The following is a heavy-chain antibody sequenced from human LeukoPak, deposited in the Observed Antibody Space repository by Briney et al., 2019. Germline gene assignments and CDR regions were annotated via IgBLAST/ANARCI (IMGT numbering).Heavy chain of an antibody. D-gene: IGHD2-2*01. CDR2: ISNDGGGT. V-gene: IGHV3-23*01. J-gene: IGHJ5*02. CDR3: AKGSSSHFVDL. Sequence: GGSLRLSCAASGFIFNNYGLIWVRQAPGKGLEWVSAISNDGGGTNYADFVKGRFTISRDNSKNTLFLQMNSLRAEDTALYYCAKGSSSHFVDLWGQGTLVTVSS. CDR1: GFIFNNYG.